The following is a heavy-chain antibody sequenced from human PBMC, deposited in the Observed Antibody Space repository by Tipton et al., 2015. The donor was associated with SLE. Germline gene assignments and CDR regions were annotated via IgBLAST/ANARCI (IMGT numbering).Heavy chain of an antibody. V-gene: IGHV4-4*07. D-gene: IGHD2-21*02. CDR1: GGSISSYY. CDR2: IYTSGST. Sequence: LTCTVSGGSISSYYWSWIRQPAGKGLEWIGRIYTSGSTNYNPSLKSRVTMSVDTSKNQFSLKLSSVTAADTAVYYCARDGDIVVVTAIHGYFDLWGRGTLVTVSS. J-gene: IGHJ2*01. CDR3: ARDGDIVVVTAIHGYFDL.